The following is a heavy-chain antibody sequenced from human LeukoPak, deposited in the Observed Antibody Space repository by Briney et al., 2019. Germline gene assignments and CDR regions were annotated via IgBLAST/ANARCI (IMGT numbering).Heavy chain of an antibody. CDR2: INHSGST. CDR1: GGSFSGYY. Sequence: PSETLSLTCAVYGGSFSGYYWSWIRQPPGKGLEWIGEINHSGSTNYSPSLKSRVTISMDKSKNQISLRLTSVTAADTAVYYCARSPTKRVPEDYWGQGTLVTVSS. CDR3: ARSPTKRVPEDY. J-gene: IGHJ4*02. V-gene: IGHV4-34*01. D-gene: IGHD2-2*01.